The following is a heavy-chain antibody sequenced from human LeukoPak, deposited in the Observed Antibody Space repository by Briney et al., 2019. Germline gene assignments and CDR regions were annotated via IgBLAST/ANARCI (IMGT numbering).Heavy chain of an antibody. V-gene: IGHV4-34*01. CDR1: GGSFSGYY. Sequence: SETLSLTCAVYGGSFSGYYWSWIRQPPGKGLEWIGEINNSGSTNYNPSLKSRVTMSVDTSKNQFSLKLSSVTAADTAIYYCARQAYHYYYSMDVWGNGTAVTVSS. CDR2: INNSGST. J-gene: IGHJ6*03. CDR3: ARQAYHYYYSMDV.